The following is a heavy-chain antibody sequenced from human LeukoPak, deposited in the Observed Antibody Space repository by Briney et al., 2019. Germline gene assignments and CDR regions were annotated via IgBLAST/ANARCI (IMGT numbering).Heavy chain of an antibody. J-gene: IGHJ4*02. V-gene: IGHV1-69*01. D-gene: IGHD3-22*01. Sequence: PGGSLRLSCAASGFTFSSYAISWVRQAPGQGLEWMGGIIPIFGTANYAQKFQGRVTITADESTSTAYMELSSLRSEDTAVYYCARTHSSGYYYARAPFDYWGQGTLVTVSS. CDR3: ARTHSSGYYYARAPFDY. CDR1: GFTFSSYA. CDR2: IIPIFGTA.